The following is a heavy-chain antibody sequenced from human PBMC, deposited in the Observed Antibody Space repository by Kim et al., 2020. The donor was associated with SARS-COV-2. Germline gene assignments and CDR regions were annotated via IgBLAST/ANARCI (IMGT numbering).Heavy chain of an antibody. CDR3: ASLHIVVVTARDRNDAFDI. CDR1: GGTFSSYA. CDR2: IIPIFGTA. J-gene: IGHJ3*02. V-gene: IGHV1-69*13. Sequence: SVKVSCKASGGTFSSYAISWVRQAPGQGLEWMGGIIPIFGTANYAQKFQGRVTITADESTSTAYMELSSLRSEDTAVYYCASLHIVVVTARDRNDAFDIWGQGTMVTVSS. D-gene: IGHD2-21*02.